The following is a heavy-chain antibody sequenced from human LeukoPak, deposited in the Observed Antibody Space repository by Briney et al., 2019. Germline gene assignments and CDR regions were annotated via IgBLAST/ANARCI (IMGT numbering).Heavy chain of an antibody. CDR1: GFTFSDYY. CDR3: ARATYSGTYLFQEY. J-gene: IGHJ4*02. CDR2: TWNKGSSYIK. Sequence: GGSLRLSCAASGFTFSDYYMDWVRQAPGKGLEWVGRTWNKGSSYIKAYSVSVQGRFSITRYHSKNSLFLQMNSLKTEDTAVYYCARATYSGTYLFQEYWGQGTLVTDSS. V-gene: IGHV3-72*01. D-gene: IGHD1-26*01.